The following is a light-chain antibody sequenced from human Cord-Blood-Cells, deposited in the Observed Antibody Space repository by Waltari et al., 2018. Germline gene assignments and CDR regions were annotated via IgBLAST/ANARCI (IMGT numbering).Light chain of an antibody. CDR3: CSYAGSSTFWV. CDR1: SSDVGSYNL. CDR2: EGS. Sequence: QSALTQPASVSGSPGQSITISCTGTSSDVGSYNLVSWYQQHPGKAPKLMIYEGSKRPSGVSNRFSGSKSGNTASLTISGLQAVDEADYYCCSYAGSSTFWVFGGGTKLTVL. V-gene: IGLV2-23*03. J-gene: IGLJ3*02.